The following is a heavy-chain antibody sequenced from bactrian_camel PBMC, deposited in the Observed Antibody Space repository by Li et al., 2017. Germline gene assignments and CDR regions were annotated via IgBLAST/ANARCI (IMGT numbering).Heavy chain of an antibody. Sequence: HVQLVESGGGSVQVGGSLRLYCAASGFESARYCLAWFRQVPGMERDKVATIDSDGSTTYSDSVKGRFTISQDNAQNSLILQMNNLKPEDTAMYYCAARDGDIWVGPNEYHYWGQGTQVTVS. CDR2: IDSDGST. CDR1: GFESARYC. D-gene: IGHD5*01. J-gene: IGHJ4*01. CDR3: AARDGDIWVGPNEYHY. V-gene: IGHV3S55*01.